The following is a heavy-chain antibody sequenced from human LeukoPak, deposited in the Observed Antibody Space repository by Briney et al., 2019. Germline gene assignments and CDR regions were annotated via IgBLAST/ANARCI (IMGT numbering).Heavy chain of an antibody. CDR1: GDSIRSSSYY. Sequence: SETLSLTCIVSGDSIRSSSYYWGWIRQSPGKGLEWIGSMYYSGTTYYNPSLKSPVTISVDTSKNQFSLKLSYVTAADTAIYYCVSLAVGYFDWPPSWGQGTLVTVSS. V-gene: IGHV4-39*01. CDR2: MYYSGTT. CDR3: VSLAVGYFDWPPS. D-gene: IGHD3-9*01. J-gene: IGHJ4*02.